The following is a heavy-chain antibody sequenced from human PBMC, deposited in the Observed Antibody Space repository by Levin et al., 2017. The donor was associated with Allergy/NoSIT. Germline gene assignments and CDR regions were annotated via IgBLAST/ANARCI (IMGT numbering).Heavy chain of an antibody. CDR2: VYDSEST. V-gene: IGHV4-59*08. J-gene: IGHJ6*02. CDR3: ARLKRDVPLTPYRPPRHYFYYGMDV. Sequence: NTSETLSLTCTVSAGSLSNYYWIWIRQPPGKGLEYIGYVYDSESTNYSPSLRSRVTMSLDTSKNQISLKLSSVTAADTAVYYCARLKRDVPLTPYRPPRHYFYYGMDVWGQGTTVSVSS. CDR1: AGSLSNYY. D-gene: IGHD3-9*01.